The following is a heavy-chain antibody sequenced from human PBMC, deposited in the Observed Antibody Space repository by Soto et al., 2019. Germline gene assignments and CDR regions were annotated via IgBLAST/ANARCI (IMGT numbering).Heavy chain of an antibody. D-gene: IGHD6-13*01. Sequence: VQLVESGGGLVKPGGSLRLSCAASGFTFSSYSMNWVRQAPGKGLAWVSSISSSSSYIYYADSVKGRFTISRDNAKNSLYLQMNSLRAEDTAVYYCARDREQQTHYCYYYYGMDVWGQGTTVTVSS. J-gene: IGHJ6*02. CDR2: ISSSSSYI. V-gene: IGHV3-21*01. CDR1: GFTFSSYS. CDR3: ARDREQQTHYCYYYYGMDV.